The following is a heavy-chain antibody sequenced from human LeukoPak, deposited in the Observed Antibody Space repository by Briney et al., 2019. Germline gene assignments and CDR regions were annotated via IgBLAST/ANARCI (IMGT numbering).Heavy chain of an antibody. CDR2: ISSSGSTI. J-gene: IGHJ4*02. D-gene: IGHD6-19*01. Sequence: GGSLRLSCAASGFTFSDYYMSWIRQAPGKGLEWVSYISSSGSTIYYADSVKGRFTISRDNAKNSLYLQMNSLRAEDTAVYYCARDKAGYSSGWYRGANYFDYWGQGTLVTVSS. CDR1: GFTFSDYY. V-gene: IGHV3-11*01. CDR3: ARDKAGYSSGWYRGANYFDY.